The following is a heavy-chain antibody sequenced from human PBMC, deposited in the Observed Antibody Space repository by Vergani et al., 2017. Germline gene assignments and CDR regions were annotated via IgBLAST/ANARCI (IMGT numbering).Heavy chain of an antibody. CDR1: GYTFTSYY. CDR3: ARGDSSWYVDYYYMDV. D-gene: IGHD6-13*01. CDR2: INPSGGST. Sequence: QVQLVQSGAEVKKPGASVKVSCKASGYTFTSYYMHWVRQAPGQGLEWMGIINPSGGSTSYAQKFQGRVTMTRDKSTSTVYMELSSLRSEDTAVYYCARGDSSWYVDYYYMDVWGKGTTVTVSS. V-gene: IGHV1-46*01. J-gene: IGHJ6*03.